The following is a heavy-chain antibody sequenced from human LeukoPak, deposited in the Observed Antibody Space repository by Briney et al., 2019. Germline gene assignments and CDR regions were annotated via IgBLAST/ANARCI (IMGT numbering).Heavy chain of an antibody. Sequence: SETLSLTCTVAGGSMRSYYGSWIRQPAGNGLEWLRRIDDARSTDNNHSLTSKVPISVAYYKNQFSLRLKSVTAADTDVYYCARTSFDSNGYYAYFDFWAQGTLVSVS. V-gene: IGHV4-4*07. CDR2: IDDARST. D-gene: IGHD3-22*01. CDR3: ARTSFDSNGYYAYFDF. CDR1: GGSMRSYY. J-gene: IGHJ4*02.